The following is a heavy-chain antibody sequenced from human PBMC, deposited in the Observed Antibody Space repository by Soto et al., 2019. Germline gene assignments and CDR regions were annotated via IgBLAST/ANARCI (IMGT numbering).Heavy chain of an antibody. CDR3: ARDREPDGIWTVDS. Sequence: EVLLLESGGDVVQPGGSLRLSCAASGFTLGKYTMGWVRQAPGKGLEWVAESYSTGGTEYADSVKGQFTISRDNSKNTLFLQMNSLGVEDTALYYCARDREPDGIWTVDSWGQGTLVTVSS. V-gene: IGHV3-23*01. CDR2: SYSTGGT. J-gene: IGHJ4*02. CDR1: GFTLGKYT. D-gene: IGHD3-9*01.